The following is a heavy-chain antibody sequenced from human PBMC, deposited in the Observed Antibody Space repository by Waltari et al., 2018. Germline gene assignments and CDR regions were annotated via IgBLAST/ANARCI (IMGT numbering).Heavy chain of an antibody. D-gene: IGHD3-22*01. CDR3: ARDGGVVIHAFDI. J-gene: IGHJ3*02. CDR2: ISSSSSYI. CDR1: GSPFSSYS. Sequence: EVQLVESGGGLVKPGGSLRLSCPASGSPFSSYSMHWVRQAPGKGLEWVSSISSSSSYIYYADSVKGRFTISRDNAKNSLYLQMNSLRAEDTAVYYCARDGGVVIHAFDIWGQGTMVTVSS. V-gene: IGHV3-21*01.